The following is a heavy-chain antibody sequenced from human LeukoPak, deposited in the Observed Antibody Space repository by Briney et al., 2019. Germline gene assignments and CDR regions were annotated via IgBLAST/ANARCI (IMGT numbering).Heavy chain of an antibody. CDR1: GFNFNTYG. Sequence: GRSLRLSCAASGFNFNTYGMHWVRQTPGKGLEWVAGIWHDGSDEYYADSVKGRFTISRDNSKSLVYLQMDSLRDEATAVYYCAGEVVRDVSGVDYTWLDPWGQGTLVFVSA. CDR3: AGEVVRDVSGVDYTWLDP. J-gene: IGHJ5*02. V-gene: IGHV3-33*01. CDR2: IWHDGSDE. D-gene: IGHD2-8*01.